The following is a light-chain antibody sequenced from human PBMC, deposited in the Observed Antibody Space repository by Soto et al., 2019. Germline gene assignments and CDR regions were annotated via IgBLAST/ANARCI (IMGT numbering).Light chain of an antibody. V-gene: IGKV3-20*01. Sequence: EIVLTQSPGTLSLSPGERATLSCRASQSVSSSYAAWYQQTAGPPTSLLICGASSGATGIAGRCSGSWCGTDFPLIISMLEAEDVVVYCCQQYGRSPTTFGQGTKVDIK. CDR3: QQYGRSPTT. CDR2: GAS. CDR1: QSVSSSY. J-gene: IGKJ1*01.